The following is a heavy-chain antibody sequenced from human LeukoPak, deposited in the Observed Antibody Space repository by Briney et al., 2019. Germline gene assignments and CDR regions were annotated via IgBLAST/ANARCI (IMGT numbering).Heavy chain of an antibody. CDR1: GFTFSSYW. J-gene: IGHJ4*02. CDR2: IKQDGSEK. CDR3: AREHLYGSSLDYFDY. V-gene: IGHV3-7*01. Sequence: PGGSLRLSCAASGFTFSSYWMSWVRQAPGKGLEWVANIKQDGSEKYYVDSVKGRFTISRDNAKNSLYLQMNSLRAEDTAVYYCAREHLYGSSLDYFDYWGQGTLVTVSS. D-gene: IGHD2-15*01.